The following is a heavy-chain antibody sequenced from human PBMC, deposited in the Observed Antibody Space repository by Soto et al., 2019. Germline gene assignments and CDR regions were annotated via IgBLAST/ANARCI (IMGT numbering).Heavy chain of an antibody. D-gene: IGHD5-18*01. CDR3: ARGGYSYGHTTYYYYGMDV. CDR1: GGSISSDY. CDR2: IYYSGST. J-gene: IGHJ6*02. Sequence: PSETLSLTCTVSGGSISSDYWSWIRQPAGKGLEGIGYIYYSGSTNYNPPLKSLVTISVDTSKNQFSLKLSSVTAAHTAVYYCARGGYSYGHTTYYYYGMDVWGQGTTVTVSS. V-gene: IGHV4-59*01.